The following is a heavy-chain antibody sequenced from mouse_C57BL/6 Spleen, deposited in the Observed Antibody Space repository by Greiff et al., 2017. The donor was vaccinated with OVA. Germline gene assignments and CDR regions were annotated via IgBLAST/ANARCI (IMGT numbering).Heavy chain of an antibody. CDR2: ISSGSSTI. D-gene: IGHD1-1*01. CDR1: GFTFSDYG. V-gene: IGHV5-17*01. Sequence: EVKLMESGGGLVKPGGSLKLSCAASGFTFSDYGMHWVRQAPEKGLEWVAYISSGSSTIYYADTVKGRFTISRDNAKNTLFLQMTSLRSEDTAMYYCARGITVVATGFDYWGQGTTLTVSS. CDR3: ARGITVVATGFDY. J-gene: IGHJ2*01.